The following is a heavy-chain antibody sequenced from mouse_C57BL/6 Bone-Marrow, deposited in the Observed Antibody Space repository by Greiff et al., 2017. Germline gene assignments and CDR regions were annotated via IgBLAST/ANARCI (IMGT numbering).Heavy chain of an antibody. CDR2: ISYSGST. D-gene: IGHD6-5*01. CDR1: GYSITSGYD. CDR3: ASSSLYYYAMDY. Sequence: EVKLVESGPGMVKPSQSLSLTCTVTGYSITSGYDWHWIRHFPGNKLEWMGYISYSGSTNYNPSLKSRISITHDTSKNHFFLKLNSVTTEDTATYYCASSSLYYYAMDYWGQGTSVTVSS. V-gene: IGHV3-1*01. J-gene: IGHJ4*01.